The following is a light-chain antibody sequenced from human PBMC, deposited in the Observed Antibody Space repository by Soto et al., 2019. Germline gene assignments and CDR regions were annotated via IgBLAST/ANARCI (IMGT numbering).Light chain of an antibody. J-gene: IGKJ5*01. V-gene: IGKV3-20*01. CDR3: QQYADLIT. Sequence: EIVLTQSPGTLSLSPGERATLSCWASQSVDSNYLAWYQQKPGQAPRLLIYDASSRATGIPDRFSGSGSGTDFTLTISRLEPEDFAVYFCQQYADLITFGQGTRLEIK. CDR1: QSVDSNY. CDR2: DAS.